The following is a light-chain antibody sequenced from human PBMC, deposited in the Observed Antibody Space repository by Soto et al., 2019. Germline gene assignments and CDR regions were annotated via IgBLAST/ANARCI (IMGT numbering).Light chain of an antibody. CDR3: HLYGSPPWT. CDR1: QSVSHTY. J-gene: IGKJ1*01. V-gene: IGKV3-20*01. Sequence: EIVLTQSPGTLSLSPGERATLSCRASQSVSHTYLAWFQQEPGQAPRLLIHGVSIRATGIPDRFSGSGSGTDFNVTTIRLEPEDVVVYYGHLYGSPPWTFGLGTKGAVK. CDR2: GVS.